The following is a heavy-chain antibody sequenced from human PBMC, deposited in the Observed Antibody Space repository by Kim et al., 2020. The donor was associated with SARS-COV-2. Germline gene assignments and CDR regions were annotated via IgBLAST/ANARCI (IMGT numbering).Heavy chain of an antibody. CDR3: ATGPWSRLRGLTSSYYGMDV. D-gene: IGHD3-10*01. J-gene: IGHJ6*02. CDR1: GFTFSSCA. Sequence: GGSLRLSCAASGFTFSSCAIHWVRQAPGKGLEWVAVISYDGSNKNYADSVKGRFTISRDNSKNTLYLQMHSLRAEDTALYYCATGPWSRLRGLTSSYYGMDVWGQGTTVTVSS. CDR2: ISYDGSNK. V-gene: IGHV3-30-3*01.